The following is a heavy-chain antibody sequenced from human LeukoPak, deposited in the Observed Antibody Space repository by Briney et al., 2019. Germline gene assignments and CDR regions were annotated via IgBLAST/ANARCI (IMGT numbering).Heavy chain of an antibody. V-gene: IGHV3-21*01. D-gene: IGHD3-22*01. Sequence: GGSLRLSCAASGFTFSNYGMNWVRQAPGKGLEWVSSISSSSSYIYYADSVKGRFTISRDNAKNSLYLQMNSLRAEDTAVYYCARDGLYDSSGYYSSYAFDIWGQGTMVTVSS. CDR1: GFTFSNYG. J-gene: IGHJ3*02. CDR2: ISSSSSYI. CDR3: ARDGLYDSSGYYSSYAFDI.